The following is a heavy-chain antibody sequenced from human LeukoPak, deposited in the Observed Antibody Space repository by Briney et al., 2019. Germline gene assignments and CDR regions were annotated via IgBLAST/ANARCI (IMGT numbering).Heavy chain of an antibody. Sequence: GGSLRLSCAAYGFTFSVYSIDWVRQAPGKGLEWVSHISSGSSAIHYADSVKGRFTISRDNAKYSVFLQMDSLRDEDTAVYYCARASGYPNYYFDSWGQGNLVTVSS. CDR1: GFTFSVYS. D-gene: IGHD3-22*01. V-gene: IGHV3-48*02. J-gene: IGHJ4*02. CDR2: ISSGSSAI. CDR3: ARASGYPNYYFDS.